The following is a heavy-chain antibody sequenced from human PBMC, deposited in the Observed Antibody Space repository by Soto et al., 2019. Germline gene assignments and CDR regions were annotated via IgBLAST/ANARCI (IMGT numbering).Heavy chain of an antibody. J-gene: IGHJ6*02. CDR3: ARGGRHDRSSYYLPFSGMDV. Sequence: QVQLVQSGAEVKKPGASVKVSCKASGYTFTSYGISWAGQAPGQGLGWMGWISAYNGNTNYAQKLQGRVTMTTDTSTSTAYMELRSLRSDDTAVYYWARGGRHDRSSYYLPFSGMDVWGQGTTVTVSS. V-gene: IGHV1-18*01. CDR2: ISAYNGNT. D-gene: IGHD3-22*01. CDR1: GYTFTSYG.